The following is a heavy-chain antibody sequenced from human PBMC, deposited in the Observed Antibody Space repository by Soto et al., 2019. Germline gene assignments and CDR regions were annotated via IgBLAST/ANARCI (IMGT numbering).Heavy chain of an antibody. CDR2: IDLSGSTT. Sequence: QSGGSLRLSCAASGFSFRDYSMNWVRQAPGKGLEWVAFIDLSGSTTDYRESVKGQVTISADKSISTAYLQWSSLKASDTAMYYCARHGTEPGIAAFNWFDPWGQGTLVTVSS. D-gene: IGHD6-13*01. CDR1: GFSFRDYS. J-gene: IGHJ5*02. V-gene: IGHV3-23*02. CDR3: ARHGTEPGIAAFNWFDP.